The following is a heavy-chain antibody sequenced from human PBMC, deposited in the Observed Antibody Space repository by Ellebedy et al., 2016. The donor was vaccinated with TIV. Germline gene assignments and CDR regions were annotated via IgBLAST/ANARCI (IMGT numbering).Heavy chain of an antibody. D-gene: IGHD3-10*01. J-gene: IGHJ4*01. CDR2: IKSKRGGETV. CDR1: GFPFTDAW. Sequence: GESLKISXAASGFPFTDAWMGWIRQAPEKGLQWVGRIKSKRGGETVAYSEAVRGRFSVSRDDLKNTVSLQMNSLRSEDTGVYYCVWITKMWGVTARWGQGTLVTVSS. CDR3: VWITKMWGVTAR. V-gene: IGHV3-15*01.